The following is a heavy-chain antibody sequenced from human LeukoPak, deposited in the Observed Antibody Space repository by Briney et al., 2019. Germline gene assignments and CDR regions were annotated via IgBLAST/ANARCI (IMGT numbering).Heavy chain of an antibody. J-gene: IGHJ4*02. CDR1: GLTFSSYG. CDR3: AKGTGTEWFGELSTDS. D-gene: IGHD3-10*01. CDR2: IWYDGSNK. Sequence: GGSLTLSCAAYGLTFSSYGMHCVRQAPGKGLEWVAVIWYDGSNKYYADSVKGRFTISRDNSKNTLYLQMNSLRAEDTAVYYCAKGTGTEWFGELSTDSWGQGTLVTVSS. V-gene: IGHV3-33*03.